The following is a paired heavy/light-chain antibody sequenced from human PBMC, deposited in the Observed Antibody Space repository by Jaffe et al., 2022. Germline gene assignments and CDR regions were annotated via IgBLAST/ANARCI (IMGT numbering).Heavy chain of an antibody. CDR1: GFIFKTYA. J-gene: IGHJ4*02. V-gene: IGHV3-48*01. Sequence: QLVESGGGLVQPGGSLRLSCEASGFIFKTYAMNWVRQAPGKGLEWISHISSSTNNIYYAESVKGRFTISRDNAKNSLYLQLNSLRAEDTAVYYCARDQFRGFDSWGQGTLVTVSS. CDR3: ARDQFRGFDS. CDR2: ISSSTNNI. D-gene: IGHD3-10*01.
Light chain of an antibody. V-gene: IGLV3-1*01. J-gene: IGLJ2*01. CDR1: KLGDRY. Sequence: SYELTQPPSVSVSPGQTASISCSGSKLGDRYVSWYQQKSGQPPHLVIYQDMRRSSGIPERFSGSNSGNTATLSISGTQAVDEADYYCQAWDSSTVIFGGGTRLTVL. CDR3: QAWDSSTVI. CDR2: QDM.